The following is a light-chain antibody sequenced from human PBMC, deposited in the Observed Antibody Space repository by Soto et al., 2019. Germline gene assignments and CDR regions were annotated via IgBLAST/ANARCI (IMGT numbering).Light chain of an antibody. CDR2: AAS. V-gene: IGKV1-9*01. Sequence: IRLTQSPSFLSASLGVRVTINSRASQGIDCSLAWYQQKPGKAPSLLLYAASTVQSGVPSRFSGSGSDPEFTLILSSLQPAELATYYFQQRNNYPRNFRGGTPGEIK. J-gene: IGKJ4*01. CDR1: QGIDCS. CDR3: QQRNNYPRN.